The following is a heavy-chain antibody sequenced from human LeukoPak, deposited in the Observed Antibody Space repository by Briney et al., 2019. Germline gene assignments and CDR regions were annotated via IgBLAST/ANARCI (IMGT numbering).Heavy chain of an antibody. CDR2: FDPEDVET. CDR1: GYTLTELS. Sequence: ASVKVSCKVSGYTLTELSMHWVRQAPGKGLEWMGGFDPEDVETIYAQSLQGRVTMTEDTSTDTVYMELSSLRSEDTAVYYCATFSGYFDASGLETRPYYFDYWGQGTLVTVSS. V-gene: IGHV1-24*01. D-gene: IGHD3-22*01. CDR3: ATFSGYFDASGLETRPYYFDY. J-gene: IGHJ4*02.